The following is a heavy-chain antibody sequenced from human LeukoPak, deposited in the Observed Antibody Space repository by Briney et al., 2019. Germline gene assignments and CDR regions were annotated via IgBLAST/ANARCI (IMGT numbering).Heavy chain of an antibody. J-gene: IGHJ4*02. CDR1: GFTFSSYS. V-gene: IGHV3-21*01. D-gene: IGHD6-13*01. CDR2: ISSSSSYI. CDR3: ARDLRWYSSSWYYFDY. Sequence: PGGSLRLSCAASGFTFSSYSMNWVRQAPGKGLEWVSSISSSSSYIHYADSVKGRFTISRDNAKNSLYLQMNSLRAEDTAVYYCARDLRWYSSSWYYFDYWGQGTLVTVSS.